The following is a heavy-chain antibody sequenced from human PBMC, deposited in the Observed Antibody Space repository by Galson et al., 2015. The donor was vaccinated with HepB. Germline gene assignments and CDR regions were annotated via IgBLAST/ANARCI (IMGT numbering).Heavy chain of an antibody. D-gene: IGHD4-17*01. Sequence: SVKVSCNASGYTFTSYGISWVRQAPGQGLEWMGWISAYNGNTNYAQKLQGRVTMTTDTSTSTAYMELRSLRSDDTAVYYCARIPYGDYVLFWFDPWGQGTLVTVSS. V-gene: IGHV1-18*01. J-gene: IGHJ5*02. CDR3: ARIPYGDYVLFWFDP. CDR2: ISAYNGNT. CDR1: GYTFTSYG.